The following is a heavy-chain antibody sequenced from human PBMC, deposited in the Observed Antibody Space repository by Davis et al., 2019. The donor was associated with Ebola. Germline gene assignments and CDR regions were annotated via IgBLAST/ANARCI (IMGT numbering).Heavy chain of an antibody. J-gene: IGHJ4*02. CDR2: INPNAGNT. Sequence: ASVKVSCKASGYTFTGHYIHWVRQAPGHGLEWMGWINPNAGNTKYEQKFQGRVTMTRDTSTTTAYMELTGLTSDDTAVYYCARGSDFWSGYFMAYFEHWGQGTVVNV. CDR3: ARGSDFWSGYFMAYFEH. CDR1: GYTFTGHY. D-gene: IGHD3-3*01. V-gene: IGHV1-2*02.